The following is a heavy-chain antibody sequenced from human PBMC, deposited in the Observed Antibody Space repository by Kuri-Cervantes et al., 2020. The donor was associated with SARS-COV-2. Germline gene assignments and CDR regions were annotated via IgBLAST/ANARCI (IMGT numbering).Heavy chain of an antibody. D-gene: IGHD2-15*01. V-gene: IGHV3-30*18. CDR2: ISYDGSNK. Sequence: GESLKISCAASGFTFSSYAMSWVRQAPGKGLEWVALISYDGSNKFYADSVRGRFTISRDNSKNTLSLEMNSLRVEDTALYYCAKDQHGIVVVVAAVDSWGQGTLVTVSS. CDR1: GFTFSSYA. J-gene: IGHJ4*02. CDR3: AKDQHGIVVVVAAVDS.